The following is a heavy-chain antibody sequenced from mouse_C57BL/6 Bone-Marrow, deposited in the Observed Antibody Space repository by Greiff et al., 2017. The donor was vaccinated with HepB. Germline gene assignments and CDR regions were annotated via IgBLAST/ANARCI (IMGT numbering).Heavy chain of an antibody. J-gene: IGHJ2*01. CDR2: IDPETGGT. Sequence: QVQLKESGAELVRPGASVTLSCKASGYTFTDYEMHWVKQTPVHGLEWIGAIDPETGGTAYNQKFKGKAILTADKSSSTAYMEIRSLTSEDSAVYYCTGYYFDYWGQGTTLTVSS. V-gene: IGHV1-15*01. CDR3: TGYYFDY. CDR1: GYTFTDYE.